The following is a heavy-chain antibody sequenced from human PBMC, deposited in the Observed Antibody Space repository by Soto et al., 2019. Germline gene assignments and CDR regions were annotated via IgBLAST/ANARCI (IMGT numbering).Heavy chain of an antibody. CDR1: GGSISSYY. J-gene: IGHJ4*02. V-gene: IGHV4-59*08. D-gene: IGHD1-26*01. Sequence: SETLSLTCTVSGGSISSYYWSWIRQPPGKGLEWIGYIYYSGSTNYNPSLESRVTISVDTSKNQFFLKLSSVTATDTAVYYCARRRISGWYFDYWGQGTLVTVSS. CDR3: ARRRISGWYFDY. CDR2: IYYSGST.